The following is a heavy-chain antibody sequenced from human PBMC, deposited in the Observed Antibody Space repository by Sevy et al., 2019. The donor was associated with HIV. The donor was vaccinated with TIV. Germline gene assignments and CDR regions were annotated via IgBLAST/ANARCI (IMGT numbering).Heavy chain of an antibody. CDR2: MSPNTGAT. V-gene: IGHV1-8*01. D-gene: IGHD3-3*01. CDR3: ARGGNGDFWSYEYYYYGMDV. Sequence: ASVKVSCAAFGYTFTTYDINWVRQAPGQGLEWMGWMSPNTGATGFAQKFQGRVTLTRNKSITTAYMELRSLTYEDTAIYYCARGGNGDFWSYEYYYYGMDVWGQGTTVTVSS. J-gene: IGHJ6*02. CDR1: GYTFTTYD.